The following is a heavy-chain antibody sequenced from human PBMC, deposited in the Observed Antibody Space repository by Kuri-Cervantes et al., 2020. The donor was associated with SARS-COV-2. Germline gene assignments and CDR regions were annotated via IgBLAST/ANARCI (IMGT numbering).Heavy chain of an antibody. CDR3: ARQVGPGFRGGMDV. CDR2: INPGGSDT. J-gene: IGHJ6*02. CDR1: GYSFTSYW. D-gene: IGHD3-16*01. V-gene: IGHV5-51*01. Sequence: GESLKISCKGSGYSFTSYWIGWVRQMPEKGLEWVGVINPGGSDTRYSPSFQGQVTISADKSISTAYLQWNSLKASDSAMYYCARQVGPGFRGGMDVWGQGTTVTVSS.